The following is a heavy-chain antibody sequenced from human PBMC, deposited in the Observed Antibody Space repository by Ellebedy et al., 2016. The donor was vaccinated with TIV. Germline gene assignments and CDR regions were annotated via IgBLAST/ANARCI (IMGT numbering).Heavy chain of an antibody. CDR1: GYTFTKFY. CDR2: INPSAGST. V-gene: IGHV1-46*01. CDR3: ARNSGSGLDY. D-gene: IGHD1-26*01. Sequence: AASVKVSCKASGYTFTKFYLHWVRQAPGQGLEWMGFINPSAGSTSYAQKFQGRVTMTRDTSTSTVYMELTSLKSEDAAVYYCARNSGSGLDYWGQGSLVTVSS. J-gene: IGHJ4*02.